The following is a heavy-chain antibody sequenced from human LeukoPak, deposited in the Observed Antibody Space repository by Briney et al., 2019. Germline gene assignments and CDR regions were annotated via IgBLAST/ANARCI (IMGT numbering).Heavy chain of an antibody. V-gene: IGHV3-53*01. CDR3: ARFNGGFDY. Sequence: GGSLRLSCAASGFPVSSNYMSWVRQAPGKGLEWVSVIYSGGSTYYADSVKGRFTISRDNSKNTLYLQMNSLRAEDTAVYYCARFNGGFDYWGQGTLVTVSS. D-gene: IGHD3-16*01. CDR2: IYSGGST. J-gene: IGHJ4*02. CDR1: GFPVSSNY.